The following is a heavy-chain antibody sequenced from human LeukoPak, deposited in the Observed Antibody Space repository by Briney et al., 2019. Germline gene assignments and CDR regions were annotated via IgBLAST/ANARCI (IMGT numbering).Heavy chain of an antibody. J-gene: IGHJ4*02. V-gene: IGHV1-2*02. D-gene: IGHD3/OR15-3a*01. CDR1: GYTFTGYY. Sequence: GASVKVSCKASGYTFTGYYMHWVRQAPGQGLELMGWINPNSGGTNYGQKFQGRVTMTRDTSISTAYMELSRLRSDDTAVYYCARVDSVGTIELDYWGQGTLVTVSS. CDR3: ARVDSVGTIELDY. CDR2: INPNSGGT.